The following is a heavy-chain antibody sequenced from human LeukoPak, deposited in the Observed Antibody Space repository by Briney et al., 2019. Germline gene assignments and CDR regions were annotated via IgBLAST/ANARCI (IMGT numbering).Heavy chain of an antibody. J-gene: IGHJ3*02. Sequence: PGGSLRLSCAASGFTFSNYWMSWVRQAPGKGLEWVSAISGSGGSTYYADSVKGRFTISRDNSRNTLYLQMNSLRAEDTAVYHCAKDGIAVAGLDAFDIWGQGTMVTVSS. CDR2: ISGSGGST. V-gene: IGHV3-23*01. CDR1: GFTFSNYW. D-gene: IGHD6-19*01. CDR3: AKDGIAVAGLDAFDI.